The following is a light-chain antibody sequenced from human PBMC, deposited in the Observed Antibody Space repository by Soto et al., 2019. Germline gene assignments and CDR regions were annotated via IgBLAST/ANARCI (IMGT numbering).Light chain of an antibody. V-gene: IGKV1-39*01. Sequence: EIQRTQSPPCLSSCVLDKVPITSPASQSIGNLLNWYQQRPGKAPSLLIYLTSTVLNGVPSRFTGSGSGTEFTLTISRLEPEDFAVYHCHQYGGSPPTFGRGTKVDIK. CDR3: HQYGGSPPT. CDR2: LTS. CDR1: QSIGNL. J-gene: IGKJ1*01.